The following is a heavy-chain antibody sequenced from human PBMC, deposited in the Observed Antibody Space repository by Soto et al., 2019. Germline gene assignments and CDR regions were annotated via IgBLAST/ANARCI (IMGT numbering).Heavy chain of an antibody. CDR3: ARDYYGSGSYYNGYDY. Sequence: SETLSLTCTVSGGSISSGGYYWSWIRQHPGKGLEWVGYIYYSGSTYYNPSLKSRVTISVDTSKNQFSLKLSSVTAADTAVYYCARDYYGSGSYYNGYDYWGQGTLVTVSS. J-gene: IGHJ4*02. CDR1: GGSISSGGYY. CDR2: IYYSGST. D-gene: IGHD3-10*01. V-gene: IGHV4-31*03.